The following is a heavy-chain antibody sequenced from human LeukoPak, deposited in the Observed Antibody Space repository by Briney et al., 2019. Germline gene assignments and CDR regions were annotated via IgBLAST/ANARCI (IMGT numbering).Heavy chain of an antibody. Sequence: GGALRLSCAAPGFTFYDYSLHRGRQAPGKGLEWVSLISGDDGSTYYADSVKGRFTISRDNSKNSLYLQMNSLRTEDTALYYCAKDIAAAGYYFDYWGQGTLVTVSS. J-gene: IGHJ4*02. V-gene: IGHV3-43*02. CDR1: GFTFYDYS. CDR3: AKDIAAAGYYFDY. D-gene: IGHD6-13*01. CDR2: ISGDDGST.